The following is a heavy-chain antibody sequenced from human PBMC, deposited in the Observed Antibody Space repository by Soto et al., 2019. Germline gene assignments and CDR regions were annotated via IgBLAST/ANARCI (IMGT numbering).Heavy chain of an antibody. CDR3: ARSGDRDSWDTIFGVVIRLDYYYMDV. CDR2: ISSSSSTI. V-gene: IGHV3-48*01. CDR1: GFTFSSYS. Sequence: AGGSLRLSCAASGFTFSSYSMNWVRQAPGKGLEWVSYISSSSSTIYYADSVKGRFTISRDNAKNSLYLQMNSLRAEDTAVYYCARSGDRDSWDTIFGVVIRLDYYYMDVWGKGTTVTVSS. J-gene: IGHJ6*03. D-gene: IGHD3-3*01.